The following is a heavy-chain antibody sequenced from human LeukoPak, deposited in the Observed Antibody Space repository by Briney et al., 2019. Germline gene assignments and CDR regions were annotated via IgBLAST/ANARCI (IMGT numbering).Heavy chain of an antibody. J-gene: IGHJ5*02. CDR3: AGTDFWSGYLPTNWFDP. CDR2: IYTSGST. V-gene: IGHV4-61*02. D-gene: IGHD3-3*01. Sequence: SETLSLTCTVSGGSISSGSYYWSWIRQPAGKGLEWIGRIYTSGSTNYNPSLKSRVTISVDTSKNQFSLKLSSVTVADTAVYYCAGTDFWSGYLPTNWFDPWGQGTLVTVSS. CDR1: GGSISSGSYY.